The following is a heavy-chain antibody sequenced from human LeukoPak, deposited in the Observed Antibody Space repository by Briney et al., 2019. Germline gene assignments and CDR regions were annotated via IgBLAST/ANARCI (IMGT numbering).Heavy chain of an antibody. CDR2: ISSSSRTI. Sequence: PGGSLRLSCAASGFTFSDYSMNWVRQAPGKGLEWLSYISSSSRTIYYADSVRGRFTVSRDNAKDSLYLQLNSLRAEDTAVYYCAREAVWFGELYAFDIWGQGTMVTVSS. CDR1: GFTFSDYS. V-gene: IGHV3-48*01. D-gene: IGHD3-10*01. J-gene: IGHJ3*02. CDR3: AREAVWFGELYAFDI.